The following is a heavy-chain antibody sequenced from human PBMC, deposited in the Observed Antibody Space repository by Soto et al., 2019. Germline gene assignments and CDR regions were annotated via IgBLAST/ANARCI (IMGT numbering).Heavy chain of an antibody. Sequence: QVQLVQSGAEVKKPGSSLKVSCKASGGTFSSYAVSWVRQAPGQGLEWMGGIIPIFGTANYAQKFQGRVTITADESTSTAYMELSSLRSEDTAVYYCARTLQLWFDSVATYNWFDPWGQGTLVTVSS. CDR1: GGTFSSYA. V-gene: IGHV1-69*01. CDR2: IIPIFGTA. CDR3: ARTLQLWFDSVATYNWFDP. J-gene: IGHJ5*02. D-gene: IGHD5-18*01.